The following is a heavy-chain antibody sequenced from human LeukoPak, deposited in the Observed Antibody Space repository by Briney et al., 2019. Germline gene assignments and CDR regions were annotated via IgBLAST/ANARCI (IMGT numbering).Heavy chain of an antibody. Sequence: ASVKVSCKASGYTFTGYYMHWVRQAPGQGLEWMGWINPNSGGTNYAQKFQGRVTMTRDTSISTAYMELGRLRSDDTAVYYCARAPPGGSGSYMLLGYWGQGTLVTVSS. D-gene: IGHD3-10*01. CDR1: GYTFTGYY. CDR3: ARAPPGGSGSYMLLGY. J-gene: IGHJ4*02. V-gene: IGHV1-2*02. CDR2: INPNSGGT.